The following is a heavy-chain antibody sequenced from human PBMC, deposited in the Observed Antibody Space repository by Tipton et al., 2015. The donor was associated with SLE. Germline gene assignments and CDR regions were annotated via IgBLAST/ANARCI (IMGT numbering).Heavy chain of an antibody. D-gene: IGHD1-14*01. CDR3: ARVRGIYPENWFDP. CDR1: GYSISSGYY. Sequence: TLSLTCTVSGYSISSGYYWGWIRQPPGKGLEWIGSIYHSGSTYYNPSLKSRLTISVDTSNNQFSLKLTSVTAADTAVYYCARVRGIYPENWFDPWGQGTLVTVSS. J-gene: IGHJ5*02. CDR2: IYHSGST. V-gene: IGHV4-38-2*02.